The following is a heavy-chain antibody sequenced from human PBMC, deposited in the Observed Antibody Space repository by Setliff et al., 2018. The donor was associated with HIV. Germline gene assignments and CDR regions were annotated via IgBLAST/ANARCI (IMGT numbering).Heavy chain of an antibody. D-gene: IGHD2-15*01. Sequence: SETLSLTCAVDGGSFSGYYWSWIRQPPGKGLEWIGEINHSGSTNYNPSLKSRVTMSADTSKKQFSLNVTSVTAADTAVYYCARGVGLVVVDTTRGWFDPWGQGTLVTVSS. CDR3: ARGVGLVVVDTTRGWFDP. CDR2: INHSGST. J-gene: IGHJ5*02. V-gene: IGHV4-34*01. CDR1: GGSFSGYY.